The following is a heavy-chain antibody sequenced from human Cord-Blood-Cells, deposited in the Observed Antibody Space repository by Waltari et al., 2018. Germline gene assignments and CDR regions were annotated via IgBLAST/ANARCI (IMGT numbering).Heavy chain of an antibody. D-gene: IGHD6-19*01. J-gene: IGHJ3*02. CDR2: FDPEDGET. V-gene: IGHV1-24*01. CDR3: ATDLFIAVAGTVAFDI. Sequence: WVRQAPGKGLEWMGGFDPEDGETIYAQKFQGRVTMTEDTSTDTAYMELSSLSSEDTAVYYCATDLFIAVAGTVAFDIWGQGTMVTVSS.